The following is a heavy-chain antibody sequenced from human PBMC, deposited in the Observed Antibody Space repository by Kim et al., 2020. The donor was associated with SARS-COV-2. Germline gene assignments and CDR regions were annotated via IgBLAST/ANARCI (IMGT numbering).Heavy chain of an antibody. CDR3: ARDRMSRPYDV. CDR1: GFTFSTYW. D-gene: IGHD2-21*01. V-gene: IGHV3-74*01. CDR2: IRDDGSGT. Sequence: GGSLRLSCAASGFTFSTYWMHWIRQAPGEGLLCVSGIRDDGSGTYYADSVEGRFTISRDNSKNILYLQMNSLRVEDTATYYCARDRMSRPYDVWGQGTTVTVSS. J-gene: IGHJ6*02.